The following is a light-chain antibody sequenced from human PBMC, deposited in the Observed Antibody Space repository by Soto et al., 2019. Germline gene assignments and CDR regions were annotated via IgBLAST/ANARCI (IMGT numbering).Light chain of an antibody. CDR2: SRN. CDR3: AAWDDNLNGWV. J-gene: IGLJ3*02. Sequence: QSVVTQPPSASGTPGQRVSISCSGSSSNIGTNSVTWYQQLPGTAPKLLIYSRNRRPSGVPDRFSGSKSGTSASLAISGLQSEDEADYYCAAWDDNLNGWVFGGGTKVTVL. CDR1: SSNIGTNS. V-gene: IGLV1-44*01.